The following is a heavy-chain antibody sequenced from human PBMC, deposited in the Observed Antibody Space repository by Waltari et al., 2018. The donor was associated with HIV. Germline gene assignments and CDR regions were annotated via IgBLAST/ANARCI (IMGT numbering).Heavy chain of an antibody. Sequence: EVQLVESGGGLVQPGGSLRLSCAASGFTFSSYELNWVRQAPGKGLEWVSYISSSGSTIYYADSVKGRFTISRDNAKNSLYLQMNSLRAEDTAVYYCARDPEWPYFDYWGQGTLVTVSS. CDR1: GFTFSSYE. V-gene: IGHV3-48*03. D-gene: IGHD3-3*01. CDR3: ARDPEWPYFDY. CDR2: ISSSGSTI. J-gene: IGHJ4*02.